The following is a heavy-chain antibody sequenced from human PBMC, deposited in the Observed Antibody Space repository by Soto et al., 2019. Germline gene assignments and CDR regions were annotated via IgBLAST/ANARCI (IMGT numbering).Heavy chain of an antibody. D-gene: IGHD3-16*01. CDR1: GFTVSSNW. Sequence: EVQLVESGGGLVQPGGSLRLSCAVSGFTVSSNWMSWVRQAPGKGLEWVSVVYSGGSIYYADSVKGRFTISRDNSKNTLWLQRNSLRAEDTAVYYCARGGEVPNPFDYWGQGTLVTVSP. CDR2: VYSGGSI. J-gene: IGHJ4*02. V-gene: IGHV3-66*01. CDR3: ARGGEVPNPFDY.